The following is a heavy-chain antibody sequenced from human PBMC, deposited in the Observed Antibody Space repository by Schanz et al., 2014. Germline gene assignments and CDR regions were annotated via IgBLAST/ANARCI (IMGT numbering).Heavy chain of an antibody. CDR3: RLWFGELYYGMDV. J-gene: IGHJ6*02. D-gene: IGHD3-10*01. V-gene: IGHV3-23*04. CDR1: GFTFSSYA. CDR2: ISGSGGST. Sequence: EVQLVESGGGLVQPGGSLRFSCAASGFTFSSYAMSWVRQAPGKGLEWVSAISGSGGSTYYADSVKARFTISRDNSKNTLYLQMNSLRAEDTAVYYCRLWFGELYYGMDVWGQGTTVTVSS.